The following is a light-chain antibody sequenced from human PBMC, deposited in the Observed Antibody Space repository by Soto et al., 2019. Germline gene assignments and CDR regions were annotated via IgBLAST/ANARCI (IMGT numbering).Light chain of an antibody. Sequence: DIQMTQSPSSLSASVGDRVTITCQASQDISNYLNWYQQKPGKARKLLIYDASNLETGVPSRFSGSGSGTDFTFTISSLQPEDIATYYCQQYDNLLALTFAGGTKVEIK. V-gene: IGKV1-33*01. CDR2: DAS. CDR1: QDISNY. J-gene: IGKJ4*01. CDR3: QQYDNLLALT.